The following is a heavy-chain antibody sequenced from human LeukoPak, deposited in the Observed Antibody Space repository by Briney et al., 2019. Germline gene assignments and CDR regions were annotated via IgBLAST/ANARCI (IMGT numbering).Heavy chain of an antibody. J-gene: IGHJ5*02. CDR1: GGSFSGYY. D-gene: IGHD3-10*01. CDR3: ARDHAPGNWFDP. CDR2: INHSGST. V-gene: IGHV4-34*01. Sequence: PSETLSLTCAVYGGSFSGYYWSWIRQPPGMGLEWIGEINHSGSTNYNPSLKSRVTISVDTSKNQFSLKLSSVTAADTAVYCCARDHAPGNWFDPWGQGTLVTVSS.